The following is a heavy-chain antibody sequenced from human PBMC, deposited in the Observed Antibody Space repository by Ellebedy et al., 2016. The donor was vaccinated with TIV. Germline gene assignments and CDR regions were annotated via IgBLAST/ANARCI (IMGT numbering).Heavy chain of an antibody. D-gene: IGHD5-12*01. Sequence: AASVKVSCKASGYTFTSYGISWVRQAPGQGLEWMGWISAYHGNTNYAQKLQGRVTMTTDTSTSTAYMELRSLRSDDTAVYYCARGGYSGYEEQLAYDYWGQGTLVTVSS. J-gene: IGHJ4*02. CDR2: ISAYHGNT. CDR3: ARGGYSGYEEQLAYDY. V-gene: IGHV1-18*01. CDR1: GYTFTSYG.